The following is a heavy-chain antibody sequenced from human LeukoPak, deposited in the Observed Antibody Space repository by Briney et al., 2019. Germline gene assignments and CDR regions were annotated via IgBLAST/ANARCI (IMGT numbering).Heavy chain of an antibody. CDR3: ARSFLEKYYDFWSGYPDY. V-gene: IGHV1-8*01. D-gene: IGHD3-3*01. Sequence: ASVKVSCKASGYTFTSYDINWVRQATGQGLEWMGWMNPNSGNTGYAQKFQGRVTMTRNTSISTAYMELSSLRSEDTAVYYCARSFLEKYYDFWSGYPDYWGQGTLVTVSS. J-gene: IGHJ4*02. CDR1: GYTFTSYD. CDR2: MNPNSGNT.